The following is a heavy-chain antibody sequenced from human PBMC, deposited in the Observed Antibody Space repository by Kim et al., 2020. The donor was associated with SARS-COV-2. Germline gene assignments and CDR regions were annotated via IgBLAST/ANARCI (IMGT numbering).Heavy chain of an antibody. D-gene: IGHD3-3*01. Sequence: GRFTISRDNSKNTLCLQMNSLRAEDTAVYYCAREEDFWSGYFKYYYYRMDVWGQGTTVTVSS. CDR3: AREEDFWSGYFKYYYYRMDV. J-gene: IGHJ6*02. V-gene: IGHV3-30*07.